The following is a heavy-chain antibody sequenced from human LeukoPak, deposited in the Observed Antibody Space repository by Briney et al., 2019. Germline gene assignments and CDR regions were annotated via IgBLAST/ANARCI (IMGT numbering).Heavy chain of an antibody. CDR2: ISGSGGST. CDR1: GFTFSSYA. D-gene: IGHD3-3*01. V-gene: IGHV3-23*01. CDR3: AKDTYYDFWSGYYNPGAFDI. Sequence: GGSLRLSCAASGFTFSSYAMSWVRQAPGKGLEWVSAISGSGGSTYYADSVKGRFTISRDNSKNTLYLQMDSLRAEDTAVYYCAKDTYYDFWSGYYNPGAFDIWGQGTMVTVSS. J-gene: IGHJ3*02.